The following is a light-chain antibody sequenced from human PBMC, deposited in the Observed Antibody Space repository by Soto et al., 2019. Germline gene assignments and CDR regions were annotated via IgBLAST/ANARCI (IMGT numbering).Light chain of an antibody. CDR1: QTVTNDY. J-gene: IGKJ1*01. Sequence: EVVLTQSPGTLSLSPGERVTLSCRASQTVTNDYLAWYQQKDGQAPRLLIYGASSRATDIPDRFSGSGSGTDFTLTISRLEPEDFAVYYCQQYGGSSGTFGQGTKVDIK. CDR3: QQYGGSSGT. V-gene: IGKV3-20*01. CDR2: GAS.